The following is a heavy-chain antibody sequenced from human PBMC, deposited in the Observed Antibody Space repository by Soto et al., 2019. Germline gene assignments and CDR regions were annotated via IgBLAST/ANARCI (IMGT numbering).Heavy chain of an antibody. Sequence: QVQLQESGPGLVKPSQTLSLTCTVSGGSISSGDYYWSWIRQHPGKGLEWIGYIYYSGSTHYSSPLKSRVTMSIDTSKNQFPLKLTSVTAADTAVYYCARLSSIDSSGYYLDYWGQGTLVTVSS. CDR1: GGSISSGDYY. J-gene: IGHJ4*02. D-gene: IGHD3-22*01. CDR2: IYYSGST. CDR3: ARLSSIDSSGYYLDY. V-gene: IGHV4-31*03.